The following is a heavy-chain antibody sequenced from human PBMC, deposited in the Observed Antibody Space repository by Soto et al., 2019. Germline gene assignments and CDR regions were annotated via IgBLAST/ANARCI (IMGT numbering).Heavy chain of an antibody. Sequence: ASVKVSCKASGYTFINHGISWVRQAPGQGLEWMGWVSGSNGNTKYAQKFQGRVTMTTETSTSTAYMELRNLRSDDTAVYFCARDLYPLAYYFDYWGQGTLVTRLL. D-gene: IGHD2-8*01. V-gene: IGHV1-18*04. CDR2: VSGSNGNT. J-gene: IGHJ4*02. CDR1: GYTFINHG. CDR3: ARDLYPLAYYFDY.